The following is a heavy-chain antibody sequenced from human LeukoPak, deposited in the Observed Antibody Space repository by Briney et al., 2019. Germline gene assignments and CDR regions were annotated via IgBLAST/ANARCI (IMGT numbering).Heavy chain of an antibody. CDR3: ARQIRWLRYWFDP. CDR2: IYYSGST. D-gene: IGHD5-12*01. CDR1: GGSVSSSTNY. J-gene: IGHJ5*02. Sequence: PSETLSLTCTVSGGSVSSSTNYWGWIRQPPGKGLEWIGTIYYSGSTYYNPSLKSRVSLSVDTSKNQFSLKLSSVTAADTAVYYCARQIRWLRYWFDPWGQGTLVTVSS. V-gene: IGHV4-39*07.